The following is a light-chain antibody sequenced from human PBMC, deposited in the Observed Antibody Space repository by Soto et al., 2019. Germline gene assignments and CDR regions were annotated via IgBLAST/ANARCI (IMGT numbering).Light chain of an antibody. CDR1: SGHSSYA. CDR2: LNSDGSH. Sequence: QLVLTQSPSASASLGASVKLTCTLSSGHSSYAIAWHQQQPEKGPRYLMKLNSDGSHSKGDGIPDRFSGSSSGAERYLTISSLQSEDEADYYCRTWGTGPFVFGTGTKLTVL. J-gene: IGLJ1*01. CDR3: RTWGTGPFV. V-gene: IGLV4-69*01.